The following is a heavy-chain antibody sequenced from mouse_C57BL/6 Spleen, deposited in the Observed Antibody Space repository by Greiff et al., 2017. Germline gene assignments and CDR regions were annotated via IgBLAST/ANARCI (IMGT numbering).Heavy chain of an antibody. Sequence: EVTLVESGGGLVKPGGSLKLSCAASGFTFSDYGMHWVRQAPEKGLEWVAYISSGSSTIYYADTVKGRFPISRANAKNTLFLQMTSLRSEDTAMYYCARDYPHWYFDVWGTGTTVTVSS. CDR1: GFTFSDYG. CDR2: ISSGSSTI. D-gene: IGHD2-4*01. J-gene: IGHJ1*03. V-gene: IGHV5-17*01. CDR3: ARDYPHWYFDV.